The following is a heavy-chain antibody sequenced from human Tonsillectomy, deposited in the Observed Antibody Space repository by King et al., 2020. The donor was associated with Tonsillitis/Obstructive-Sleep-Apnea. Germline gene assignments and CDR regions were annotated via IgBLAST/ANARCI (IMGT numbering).Heavy chain of an antibody. D-gene: IGHD4-17*01. CDR1: GFTFSSYG. CDR3: ASSGFTVTTSFGR. CDR2: IWYEGSNK. J-gene: IGHJ4*02. V-gene: IGHV3-33*01. Sequence: VQLVESGGGVVQPGNSLRLSCAASGFTFSSYGMHWVRPAPGKGREWVAGIWYEGSNKYYADSVKGRFTTSRDNSKNTLYLQMNSLRAEDTAVYYCASSGFTVTTSFGRWGQGTLVTVSS.